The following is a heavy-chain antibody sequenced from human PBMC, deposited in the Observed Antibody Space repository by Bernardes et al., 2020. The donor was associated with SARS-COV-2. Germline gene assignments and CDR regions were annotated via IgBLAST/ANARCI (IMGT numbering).Heavy chain of an antibody. CDR3: ARGSGNYYFDY. CDR1: LFTFSSYW. J-gene: IGHJ4*02. CDR2: INGDGSSI. V-gene: IGHV3-74*01. Sequence: SLLLSFSSSLFTFSSYWMHWVRLGPGKGPVWVSRINGDGSSINYADSVKGRFTISRDNARNTLYLEMNSLRAEDTAVYYCARGSGNYYFDYWGQGTLVTVSS. D-gene: IGHD1-26*01.